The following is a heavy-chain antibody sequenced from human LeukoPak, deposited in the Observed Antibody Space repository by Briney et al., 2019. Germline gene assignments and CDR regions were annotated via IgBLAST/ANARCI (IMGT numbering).Heavy chain of an antibody. J-gene: IGHJ5*02. D-gene: IGHD3-10*01. CDR3: ARGGPYSLYYYGSGSYP. CDR2: IYYSGST. V-gene: IGHV4-39*07. Sequence: SETLSLTCTVSGGSISSSSYYWGWIRQPPGKGLEWIGSIYYSGSTYYNPSLKSRATISVDTSKNQFSLKLSSVTAADTAVYYCARGGPYSLYYYGSGSYPWGQGTLVTVSS. CDR1: GGSISSSSYY.